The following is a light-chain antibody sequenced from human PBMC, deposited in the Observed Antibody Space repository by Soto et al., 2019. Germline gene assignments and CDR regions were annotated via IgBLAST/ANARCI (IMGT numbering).Light chain of an antibody. J-gene: IGKJ1*01. Sequence: DIPMTQSPSSLSASAGDRVTITCRASQSISTYLNWYQQKPGKAPELLIYSASSLQSGVPSRFSGSGSGTDVTLTISSLQPEDSATYFCQQSYNTPRTFGPGTKVEIK. CDR3: QQSYNTPRT. CDR1: QSISTY. CDR2: SAS. V-gene: IGKV1-39*01.